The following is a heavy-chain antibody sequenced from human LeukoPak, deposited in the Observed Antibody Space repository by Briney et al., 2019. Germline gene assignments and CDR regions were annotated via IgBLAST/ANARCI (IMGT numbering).Heavy chain of an antibody. CDR1: GGSISSYY. J-gene: IGHJ6*02. Sequence: SETLSLTCTVSGGSISSYYWSWIRQPPGKGLEWIGYIYYSGSTNYNPSLKSRVTISVDTSKNQFSLKLSSVTAADTAVYYCAGGYDSSGYYSYYYYYYGMDVWGQGTTVTVSS. CDR2: IYYSGST. V-gene: IGHV4-59*01. CDR3: AGGYDSSGYYSYYYYYYGMDV. D-gene: IGHD3-22*01.